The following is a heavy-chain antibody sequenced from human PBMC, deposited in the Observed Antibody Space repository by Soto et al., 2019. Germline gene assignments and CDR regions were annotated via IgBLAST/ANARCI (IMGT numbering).Heavy chain of an antibody. J-gene: IGHJ6*03. V-gene: IGHV1-8*01. CDR3: ARGVELRYCDWLSYNYMDV. Sequence: QVQLVQSGAEVNKPGASVKVSCKASGYTLTSYDINWVRQATGQGLEWMGWMNPNSGNTGYAQKFQGGVTMTRDTSISTDYMELSSLRSEDTDVYYCARGVELRYCDWLSYNYMDVWGKGTTVTVSS. D-gene: IGHD3-9*01. CDR1: GYTLTSYD. CDR2: MNPNSGNT.